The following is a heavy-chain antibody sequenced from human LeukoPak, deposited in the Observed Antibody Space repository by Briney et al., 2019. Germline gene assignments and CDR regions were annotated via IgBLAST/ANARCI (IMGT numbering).Heavy chain of an antibody. V-gene: IGHV4-59*08. D-gene: IGHD5-12*01. CDR1: GGSISSYY. J-gene: IGHJ4*02. CDR2: LYSSGST. CDR3: ARQRSGYGGVDY. Sequence: SETLSLTCIVSGGSISSYYWSWIRQPPGKGLEWIGYLYSSGSTDYNPSLKSRVTISVDTSKNQFSLKLSSVTAADTAIYYCARQRSGYGGVDYWGQGTLVTVSS.